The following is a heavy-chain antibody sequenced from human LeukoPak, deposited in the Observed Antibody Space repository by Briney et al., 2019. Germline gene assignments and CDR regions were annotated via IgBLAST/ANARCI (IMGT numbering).Heavy chain of an antibody. CDR3: ARDIVNGDYVSAY. CDR1: GFTFNEYT. V-gene: IGHV3-21*01. Sequence: GGSLRLSCAASGFTFNEYTLNWVRQAPGKGLEWVSSITTTSAYIYYADSVKGRFTISRDNAKNSLYLQMNSLRADDTDVYYCARDIVNGDYVSAYWGQGTLVTVSS. J-gene: IGHJ4*02. D-gene: IGHD4-17*01. CDR2: ITTTSAYI.